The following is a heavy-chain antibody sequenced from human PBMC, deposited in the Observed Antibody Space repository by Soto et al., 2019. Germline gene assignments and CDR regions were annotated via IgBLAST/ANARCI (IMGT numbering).Heavy chain of an antibody. V-gene: IGHV3-23*01. CDR3: AKHLRFWEWLHYYYYCGMDV. D-gene: IGHD3-3*01. Sequence: PGVSLRRSWAASGYTFSSYAMRWLRQVPGKGLESVSAISGRGASTYYADAVKGRFTISRDNSKNTLYLQMNSLRAEDTAVYYCAKHLRFWEWLHYYYYCGMDVWGQGTTVTV. J-gene: IGHJ6*02. CDR2: ISGRGAST. CDR1: GYTFSSYA.